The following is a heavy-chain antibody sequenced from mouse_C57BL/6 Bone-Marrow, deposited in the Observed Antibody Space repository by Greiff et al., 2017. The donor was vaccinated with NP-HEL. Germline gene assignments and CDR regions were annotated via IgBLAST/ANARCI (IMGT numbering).Heavy chain of an antibody. CDR1: GFNIKDDY. D-gene: IGHD1-1*01. CDR2: IDPENGDT. V-gene: IGHV14-4*01. J-gene: IGHJ2*01. CDR3: TTSKKVVADY. Sequence: EVQLQQSGAELVRPGASVKLSCTASGFNIKDDYMHWVKQRPEQGLEWIGWIDPENGDTEYASKFQGKATITADTSSNTAYLQLSSLTSEDTAVYYCTTSKKVVADYWGQGTTLTVSS.